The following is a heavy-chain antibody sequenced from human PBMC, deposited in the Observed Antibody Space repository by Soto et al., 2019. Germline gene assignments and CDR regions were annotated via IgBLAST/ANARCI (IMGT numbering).Heavy chain of an antibody. CDR2: IRQDGSEI. D-gene: IGHD2-2*01. V-gene: IGHV3-7*04. CDR3: AREVVVSRGASYFGY. Sequence: GGSLRLSCAASGFPFSSYAMSWVRQAPGKGLEWVANIRQDGSEINYVDSVKGRFTISRDNTKNSLYLQMNSLRAEDTAIYYCAREVVVSRGASYFGYWGPGTLVTVSS. J-gene: IGHJ4*02. CDR1: GFPFSSYA.